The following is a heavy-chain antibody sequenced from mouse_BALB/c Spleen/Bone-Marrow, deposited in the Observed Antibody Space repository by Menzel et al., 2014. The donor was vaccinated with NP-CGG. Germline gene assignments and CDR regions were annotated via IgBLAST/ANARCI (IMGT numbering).Heavy chain of an antibody. CDR2: IHPNSGNT. CDR1: GYTFTSSW. V-gene: IGHV1S130*01. D-gene: IGHD4-1*01. CDR3: ARSGFDY. Sequence: VKLMESGSVLVRPGASVKLSCKASGYTFTSSWMHWAKQRPGQGLEWIGEIHPNSGNTNYNEKFKGKATLTVDTSSSTAYVDLSSLTSEDSAVYYCARSGFDYWGQGTTLPVSS. J-gene: IGHJ2*01.